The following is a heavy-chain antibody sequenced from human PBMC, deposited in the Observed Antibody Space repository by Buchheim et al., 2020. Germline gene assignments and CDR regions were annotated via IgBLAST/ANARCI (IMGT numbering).Heavy chain of an antibody. V-gene: IGHV3-21*01. J-gene: IGHJ4*02. Sequence: EVQLVESGGGLVKPGGSLRLSCAASGFPFSSYSMNWVRQAPGKGLEWASSISSSSSYIYYADSVKGRFPIYRDNAKNSLYLQMNSLRAEDTAAYYCARDDRSSYDFWSGWGQGTL. D-gene: IGHD3-3*01. CDR2: ISSSSSYI. CDR1: GFPFSSYS. CDR3: ARDDRSSYDFWSG.